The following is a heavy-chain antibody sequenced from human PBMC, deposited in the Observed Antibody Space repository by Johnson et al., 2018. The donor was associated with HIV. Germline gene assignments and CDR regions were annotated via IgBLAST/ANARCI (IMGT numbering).Heavy chain of an antibody. CDR3: VREFMRPTPVPGPGDAPFDI. CDR1: GFTFSDYY. J-gene: IGHJ3*02. Sequence: QVQLLESGGGVVQPGGSLRLSCAASGFTFSDYYMSWIRQAPGKGLEWLSYISSSGTTIYYADSVKGRFTISRDNSKSTLILQMNGLKDEDTAIYYCVREFMRPTPVPGPGDAPFDIWGRGTMVTVSS. CDR2: ISSSGTTI. V-gene: IGHV3-11*04. D-gene: IGHD6-19*01.